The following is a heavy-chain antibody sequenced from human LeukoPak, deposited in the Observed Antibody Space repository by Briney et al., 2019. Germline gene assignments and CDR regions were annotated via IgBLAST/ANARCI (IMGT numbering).Heavy chain of an antibody. V-gene: IGHV3-7*01. CDR1: GLTFSSSW. Sequence: GGSLRLSCAVSGLTFSSSWMDRVRQAPGKGLEWVASINPEGSEKYSADSVKGRFTISRDNAKNSLYLQMNTLRAEDTAVYYCARGAHYGMDVWGQGTTVTVSS. J-gene: IGHJ6*02. CDR3: ARGAHYGMDV. CDR2: INPEGSEK.